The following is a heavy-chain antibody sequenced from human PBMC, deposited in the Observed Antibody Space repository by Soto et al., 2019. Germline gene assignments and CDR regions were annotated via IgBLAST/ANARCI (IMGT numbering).Heavy chain of an antibody. CDR3: VRDGPTADGPLDY. D-gene: IGHD5-18*01. CDR2: MWYDGGNK. V-gene: IGHV3-33*01. Sequence: QVQLVESGGGVVQPGRSLRLSCAASGFTFSSYGMHWVRQAPGKGLEWVAVMWYDGGNKNYADSVNGRFTISRDNSKNTLYLQMHSLRAEDTALYYCVRDGPTADGPLDYWGQGTLVTVSS. J-gene: IGHJ4*02. CDR1: GFTFSSYG.